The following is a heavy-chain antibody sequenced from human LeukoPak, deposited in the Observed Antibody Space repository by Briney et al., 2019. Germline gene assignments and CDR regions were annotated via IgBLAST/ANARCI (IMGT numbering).Heavy chain of an antibody. Sequence: PGGSLRLSCAASGFTFSNDAMSWVRRAPGKGLEWVSAISGSGGSTFYADSVKGRFTISRDNSKNTLYLQMNSLRADDTAVYYCAKVGGGFNPTLYFDFWGQGTLVTVSS. V-gene: IGHV3-23*01. J-gene: IGHJ4*02. CDR1: GFTFSNDA. CDR2: ISGSGGST. D-gene: IGHD3-16*01. CDR3: AKVGGGFNPTLYFDF.